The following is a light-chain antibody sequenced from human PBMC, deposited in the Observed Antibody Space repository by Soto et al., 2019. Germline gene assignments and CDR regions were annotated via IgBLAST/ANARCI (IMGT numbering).Light chain of an antibody. CDR1: QSVNSR. V-gene: IGKV1-5*03. CDR3: QQYDTSPRT. Sequence: DIQMTQSPSTLSASVVDRVTITCRASQSVNSRLAWYQQNTGKAPKLLLYKASSLESGVPSRFSGSGSGTEVTLSISSLQPDDFGTYYCQQYDTSPRTFGGGTKVDIK. CDR2: KAS. J-gene: IGKJ4*01.